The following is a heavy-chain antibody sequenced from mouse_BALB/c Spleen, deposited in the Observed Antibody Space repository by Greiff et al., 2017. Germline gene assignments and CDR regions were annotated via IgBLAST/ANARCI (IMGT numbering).Heavy chain of an antibody. CDR3: ARSRYYGSSPYWYFDV. D-gene: IGHD1-1*01. J-gene: IGHJ1*01. Sequence: EVQLQQSGPELVKPGASVKISCKASGYTFTDYNMHWVKQSHGKSLEWIGYIYPYNGGTGYNQKFKSKATLTVDNSSSTAYMELRSLTSEDSAVYYCARSRYYGSSPYWYFDVWGAGTTVTVSS. CDR2: IYPYNGGT. V-gene: IGHV1S29*02. CDR1: GYTFTDYN.